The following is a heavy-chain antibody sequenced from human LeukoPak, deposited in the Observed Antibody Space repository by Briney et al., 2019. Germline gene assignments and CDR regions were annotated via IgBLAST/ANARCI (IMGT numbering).Heavy chain of an antibody. Sequence: SETLSLTCAVYGGSFSGYYWSWIRQPPGKGLEWIGEINHSGSTNYNPSLKSRVTISVDTSKNQFSLKLSSVTAADTAVYYCARSSLVYYDFWSGYSETNRQLDYWGQGTLVTVSS. D-gene: IGHD3-3*01. V-gene: IGHV4-34*01. CDR3: ARSSLVYYDFWSGYSETNRQLDY. CDR2: INHSGST. CDR1: GGSFSGYY. J-gene: IGHJ4*02.